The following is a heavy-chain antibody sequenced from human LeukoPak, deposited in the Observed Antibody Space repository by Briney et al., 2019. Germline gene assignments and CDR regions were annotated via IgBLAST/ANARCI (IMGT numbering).Heavy chain of an antibody. J-gene: IGHJ4*02. CDR3: TTGPYDYGSGTYYH. CDR2: IKSKTDGGTT. CDR1: GFTFSNAW. V-gene: IGHV3-15*01. D-gene: IGHD3-10*01. Sequence: GGSLRLSCAASGFTFSNAWMSWVRQAPGKGLEWVGRIKSKTDGGTTDYAAPVKGRFTISRDDSKNTLYVQMDSLKTEDTAVYYCTTGPYDYGSGTYYHWGQGTLVTVSS.